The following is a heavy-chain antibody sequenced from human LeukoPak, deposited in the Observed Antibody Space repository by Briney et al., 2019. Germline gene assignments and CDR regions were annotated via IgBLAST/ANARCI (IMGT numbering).Heavy chain of an antibody. CDR1: GFTFSSYA. CDR3: AKAAYYYDSSGSFFQH. J-gene: IGHJ1*01. Sequence: GGSLRLSCAASGFTFSSYAMSWVRQAPGKGLEWVSAISGSGGSTYYADSVKGRFTISRDNPKNTLYLQMNSLRAEDTAVYYCAKAAYYYDSSGSFFQHWGQGTLVTVSS. V-gene: IGHV3-23*01. D-gene: IGHD3-22*01. CDR2: ISGSGGST.